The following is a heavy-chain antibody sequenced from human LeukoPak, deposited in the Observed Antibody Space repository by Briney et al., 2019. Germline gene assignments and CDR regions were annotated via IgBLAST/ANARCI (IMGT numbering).Heavy chain of an antibody. D-gene: IGHD4-11*01. V-gene: IGHV3-21*01. CDR1: GLTFSNSA. Sequence: GGSLRLSCAASGLTFSNSAMNWVRQAPGKGLEWVSSINNIASHIYYADSVRGRFTVSRDNAKNTLYLQMDSLRVEDTAMYYCGRDSNGIDYLGQGTLVTVSS. CDR2: INNIASHI. CDR3: GRDSNGIDY. J-gene: IGHJ4*02.